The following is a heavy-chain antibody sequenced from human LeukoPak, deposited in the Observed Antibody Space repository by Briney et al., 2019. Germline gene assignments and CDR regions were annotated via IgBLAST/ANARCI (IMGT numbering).Heavy chain of an antibody. CDR2: INPNSGGT. D-gene: IGHD1-26*01. V-gene: IGHV1-2*02. CDR1: GYTFTGYY. CDR3: ARDPHKGGAFDY. J-gene: IGHJ4*02. Sequence: GASVRVSCKASGYTFTGYYMHWVRQAPGQGLEWMGWINPNSGGTNYAQKFQGRVTMTRDTSISTAYMELSRLRSDDTAVYYCARDPHKGGAFDYWGQGTLVTVSS.